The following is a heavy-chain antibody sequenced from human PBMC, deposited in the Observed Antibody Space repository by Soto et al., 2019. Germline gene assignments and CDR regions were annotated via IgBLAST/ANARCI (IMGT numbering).Heavy chain of an antibody. D-gene: IGHD5-12*01. CDR3: ARDGYNFEGYYYGMDV. CDR2: IYYSGST. CDR1: GGSISSSSYY. Sequence: SETLSLTCTVSGGSISSSSYYWGWIRQPPGKGLEWIGSIYYSGSTYYNPSLKSRVTISVDTSKNQFSLKLSSVTAADTAVYYCARDGYNFEGYYYGMDVWGQGTTVTVSS. V-gene: IGHV4-39*02. J-gene: IGHJ6*02.